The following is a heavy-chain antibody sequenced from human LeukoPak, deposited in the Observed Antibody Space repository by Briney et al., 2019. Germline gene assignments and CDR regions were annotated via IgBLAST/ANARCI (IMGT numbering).Heavy chain of an antibody. V-gene: IGHV5-51*01. CDR3: ARQGRIVVVTTTHDAFDI. J-gene: IGHJ3*02. CDR1: GYSITTYW. CDR2: IYPGDSDA. Sequence: GESLKISCTGFGYSITTYWIGWVRQMPGKGLEWMWIIYPGDSDARYSPSLQGQVTISVYKSISTAYLQWSSLKASDTAMYYCARQGRIVVVTTTHDAFDIWGQGTMVTVSS. D-gene: IGHD2-21*02.